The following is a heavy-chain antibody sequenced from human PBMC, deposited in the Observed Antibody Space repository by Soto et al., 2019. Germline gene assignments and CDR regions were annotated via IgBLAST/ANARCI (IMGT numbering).Heavy chain of an antibody. CDR1: GFTFTSYD. D-gene: IGHD3-22*01. J-gene: IGHJ6*02. CDR3: ARIPSYDTSGPLDYYYGMDV. V-gene: IGHV1-8*01. CDR2: MNPNSGNT. Sequence: QVQLVHSGAEVKKPGASVKVSCKASGFTFTSYDIGWVRQASGQGLEWMGWMNPNSGNTGYAQKFQGRVTMTRNTAIGTAYVELSSLRSEDTAVYYCARIPSYDTSGPLDYYYGMDVWGPGTTVTVSS.